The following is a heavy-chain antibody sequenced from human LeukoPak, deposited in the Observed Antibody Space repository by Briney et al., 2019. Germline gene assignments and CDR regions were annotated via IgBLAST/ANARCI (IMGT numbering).Heavy chain of an antibody. CDR1: GFSFSTYT. D-gene: IGHD4-23*01. V-gene: IGHV3-30-3*01. CDR3: ARDHYGGNSWDWYFDL. Sequence: GGSLRLSCAASGFSFSTYTMNWVRQAPGKGLARVAGIQHDGGRTYYADSVKGRFTISRDNSKNTLYLEMNSLTPEDTALYYCARDHYGGNSWDWYFDLWGRGILVTVSS. CDR2: IQHDGGRT. J-gene: IGHJ2*01.